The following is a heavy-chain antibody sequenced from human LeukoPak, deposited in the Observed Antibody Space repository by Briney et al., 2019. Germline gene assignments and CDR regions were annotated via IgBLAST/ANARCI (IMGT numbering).Heavy chain of an antibody. D-gene: IGHD2-2*01. CDR2: INPNNGNT. CDR1: GYTFTCYY. Sequence: GSSVNVSCKASGYTFTCYYMHWVRHAPGPGLDWMAWINPNNGNTNYAQKFQGRVTMATDTSTSTAYMELRSLRSDDTAVYYCARGPRGYCSSTGCRIFDYWGQGTLVTVSS. V-gene: IGHV1-2*02. J-gene: IGHJ4*02. CDR3: ARGPRGYCSSTGCRIFDY.